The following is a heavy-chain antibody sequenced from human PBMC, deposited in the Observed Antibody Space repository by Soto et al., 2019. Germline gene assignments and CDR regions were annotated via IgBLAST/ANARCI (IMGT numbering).Heavy chain of an antibody. CDR3: SYYYDSSGYYQDAFDI. CDR1: GGTFSSYA. J-gene: IGHJ3*02. CDR2: IIPIFGTA. Sequence: GASVKVSCKASGGTFSSYAISWVRQAPGQGLEWMGGIIPIFGTANYAQKFQGRVTITADESTSTAYMELSSLRSEDTAVFYCSYYYDSSGYYQDAFDIWGKGTMVTVSS. D-gene: IGHD3-22*01. V-gene: IGHV1-69*13.